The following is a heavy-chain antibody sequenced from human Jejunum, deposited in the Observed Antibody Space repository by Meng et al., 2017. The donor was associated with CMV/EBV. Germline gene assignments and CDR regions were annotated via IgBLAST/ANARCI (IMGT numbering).Heavy chain of an antibody. D-gene: IGHD2-15*01. Sequence: WAASGFTISRYWMSWVRQAPGKGLEWVSVICSGDTTHYADSVKGRFIISRDNSMNTLYLQMDSLRAEDTAVYYCVVGHDSRKVAYWGQGTLVTVSS. CDR2: ICSGDTT. CDR1: GFTISRYW. J-gene: IGHJ4*02. V-gene: IGHV3-53*01. CDR3: VVGHDSRKVAY.